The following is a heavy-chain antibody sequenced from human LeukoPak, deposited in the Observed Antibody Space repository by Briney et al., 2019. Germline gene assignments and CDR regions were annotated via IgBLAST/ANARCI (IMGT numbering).Heavy chain of an antibody. Sequence: ASVKVSCKASGYTFTGYYMHWVRQAPGQGLEWMGWINPNSGGTNYAQKFQGRVTMTRDTSISTAYMELSRLRSDDTAVYYCARFPRGYSSGWYWFDPWDQGTLVTVSS. CDR1: GYTFTGYY. V-gene: IGHV1-2*02. D-gene: IGHD6-19*01. CDR3: ARFPRGYSSGWYWFDP. J-gene: IGHJ5*02. CDR2: INPNSGGT.